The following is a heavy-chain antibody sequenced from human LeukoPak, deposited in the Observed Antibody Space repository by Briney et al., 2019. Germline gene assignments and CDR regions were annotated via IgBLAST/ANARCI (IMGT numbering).Heavy chain of an antibody. Sequence: GGSLRLSCAAAGFTFSSSWMSWVRQAPGKGLEWVANIKQDGSEKYYVGSVKGRFTISRDNAKNSLYLQMDSLRAEDTAVYHCARDGPYSSSATHPPWGQGTLVTVSS. CDR3: ARDGPYSSSATHPP. V-gene: IGHV3-7*03. D-gene: IGHD6-6*01. CDR2: IKQDGSEK. CDR1: GFTFSSSW. J-gene: IGHJ5*02.